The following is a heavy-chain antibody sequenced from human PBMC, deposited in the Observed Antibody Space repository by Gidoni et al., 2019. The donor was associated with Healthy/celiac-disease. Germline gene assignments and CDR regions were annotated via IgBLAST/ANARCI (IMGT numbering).Heavy chain of an antibody. CDR3: AKSRRSSTSCYEFET. CDR1: GFMLRSYG. CDR2: ISYDGSNK. J-gene: IGHJ5*02. V-gene: IGHV3-30*18. D-gene: IGHD2-2*01. Sequence: QVQLVESGGGVVQPGRALRLSCAASGFMLRSYGMHWVRQEPGKGLAWVAVISYDGSNKYYAVSVKGRFTISRDNSKNTRYRQMNSLRAEDTAVYYCAKSRRSSTSCYEFETWGQGTLVTVSS.